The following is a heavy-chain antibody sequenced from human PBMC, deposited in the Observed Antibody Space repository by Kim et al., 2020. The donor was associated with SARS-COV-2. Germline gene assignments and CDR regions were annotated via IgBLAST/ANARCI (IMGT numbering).Heavy chain of an antibody. CDR2: INPDGTSV. CDR3: ARQIGSSGDF. V-gene: IGHV3-74*01. D-gene: IGHD3-22*01. J-gene: IGHJ4*02. CDR1: GFTFSKYF. Sequence: GGSLRLSCAASGFTFSKYFMYWVRQAPGKGLVWVSRINPDGTSVNYADSVRGRFTMSRDNAKNTLFVQMNRLRVDDTAIYYCARQIGSSGDFWGQGTLVTVSS.